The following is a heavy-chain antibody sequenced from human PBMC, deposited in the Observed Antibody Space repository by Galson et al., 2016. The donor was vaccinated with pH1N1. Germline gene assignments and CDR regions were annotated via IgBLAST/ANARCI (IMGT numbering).Heavy chain of an antibody. V-gene: IGHV3-23*01. D-gene: IGHD1/OR15-1a*01. CDR1: GFSFSVSA. J-gene: IGHJ4*02. Sequence: LRLSCAASGFSFSVSAIHWVRQAPGKGLEWVAVITASADGTFYGDSVKGRFFISRDNYRSTLSLQMNSLRADDTAIYYCVTRRPTTTPGVIDYWGQGTLVTVS. CDR2: ITASADGT. CDR3: VTRRPTTTPGVIDY.